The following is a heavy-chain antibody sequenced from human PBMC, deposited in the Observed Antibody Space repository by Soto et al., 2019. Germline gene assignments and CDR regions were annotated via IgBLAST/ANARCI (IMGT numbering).Heavy chain of an antibody. D-gene: IGHD2-15*01. Sequence: QVQLVESGGGVVQPGRSLRLSCAASGFTFSSYGMHWVRQAPGKGLEWVAVISYDGSNKYYADSVKGRFTISRDNSKNTLYLQVNRLRAEDTAVYYCAKAPSRYCSGGSCYKWFDPWGQGTLVTVSS. V-gene: IGHV3-30*18. CDR1: GFTFSSYG. CDR2: ISYDGSNK. CDR3: AKAPSRYCSGGSCYKWFDP. J-gene: IGHJ5*02.